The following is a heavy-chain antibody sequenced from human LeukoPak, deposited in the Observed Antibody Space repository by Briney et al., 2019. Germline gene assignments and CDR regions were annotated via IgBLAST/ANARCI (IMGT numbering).Heavy chain of an antibody. J-gene: IGHJ4*02. D-gene: IGHD6-19*01. CDR2: INPSAGGT. CDR3: AIIAVAGRFDY. CDR1: GYTFTSYY. V-gene: IGHV1-2*02. Sequence: ASVKVSCKASGYTFTSYYIHWVRQAPGQGLEWMGMINPSAGGTNYAQKFQGRVTMTRDTSISTAYMELSRLRSDDTAVYYCAIIAVAGRFDYWGQGTLVTVSS.